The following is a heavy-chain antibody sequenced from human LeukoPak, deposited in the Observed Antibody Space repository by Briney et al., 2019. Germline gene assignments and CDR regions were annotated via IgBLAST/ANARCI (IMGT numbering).Heavy chain of an antibody. Sequence: SQTLSLTCAISGGSVSSNSAVWNWIRQSPSRGLEWLGRTNYKSKWYNDYAVSVKSRITINPDTSKNQFSLQLNSLTPEDTAVYYCARVSSPWSPRDAFDIWGQGTMVTVSS. D-gene: IGHD1-26*01. V-gene: IGHV6-1*01. J-gene: IGHJ3*02. CDR2: TNYKSKWYN. CDR1: GGSVSSNSAV. CDR3: ARVSSPWSPRDAFDI.